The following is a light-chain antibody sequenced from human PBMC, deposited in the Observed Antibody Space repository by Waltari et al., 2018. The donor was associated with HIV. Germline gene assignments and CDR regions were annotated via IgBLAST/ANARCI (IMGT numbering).Light chain of an antibody. Sequence: QSALTQPASVSGSPGQSITISCTGTNSDVSSYNLVSWYQQRPGKAPKLIIYEVSKRPSGVSNRFSGSKSGNTASLTISGLQAEDEADYYCCSYAGSSTWVFGRGTKLTVL. CDR1: NSDVSSYNL. V-gene: IGLV2-23*02. CDR3: CSYAGSSTWV. CDR2: EVS. J-gene: IGLJ3*02.